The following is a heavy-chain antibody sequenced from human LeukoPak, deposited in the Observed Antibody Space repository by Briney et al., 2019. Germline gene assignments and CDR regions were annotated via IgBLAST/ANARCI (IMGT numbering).Heavy chain of an antibody. J-gene: IGHJ3*02. D-gene: IGHD2-15*01. V-gene: IGHV3-74*01. CDR1: GFTFSYYW. CDR3: ARVSGGAFDI. Sequence: PGGSLRLSCAASGFTFSYYWMHWVRQAPTKELVWVSRIGSDGSSTNYADSVKGRFTISRDNTKSTVYLQMNSLRAEDTAVYYCARVSGGAFDIWGQGTLVTVSS. CDR2: IGSDGSST.